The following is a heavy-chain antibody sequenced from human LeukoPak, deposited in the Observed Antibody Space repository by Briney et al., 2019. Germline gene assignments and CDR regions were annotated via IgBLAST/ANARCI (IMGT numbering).Heavy chain of an antibody. D-gene: IGHD3-22*01. CDR3: VRERRHYYDRSGYYFFDY. J-gene: IGHJ4*02. Sequence: ASVTGSCKASGYSFIDYYMHWVRQAPGQGREGVGWITTYSGGTEYAQKFQDRVTMTSDTATRTASMTLSMVRSDATAVCCCVRERRHYYDRSGYYFFDYWVQGTLVTVSS. CDR2: ITTYSGGT. CDR1: GYSFIDYY. V-gene: IGHV1-2*02.